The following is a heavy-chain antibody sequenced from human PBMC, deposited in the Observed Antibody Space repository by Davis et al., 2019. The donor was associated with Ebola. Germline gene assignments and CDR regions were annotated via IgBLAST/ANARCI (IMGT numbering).Heavy chain of an antibody. J-gene: IGHJ4*02. D-gene: IGHD3-22*01. CDR3: AKGHMIVVVMNYFDY. CDR1: GFTFSSYA. V-gene: IGHV3-30-3*01. Sequence: PGGSLRLSCAASGFTFSSYAMHCVRQAPAKGLEWVAVISYDGSNKYYADSVKGRFTISRDNSKNTLYLQMNSLRAEDTAVYYCAKGHMIVVVMNYFDYWGQGTLVTVSS. CDR2: ISYDGSNK.